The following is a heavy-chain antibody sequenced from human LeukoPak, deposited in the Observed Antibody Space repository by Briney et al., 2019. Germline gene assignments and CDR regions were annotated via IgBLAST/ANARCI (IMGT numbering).Heavy chain of an antibody. V-gene: IGHV5-51*01. Sequence: GESLKISCKGSGYKFSSYWTGWVRQMPGKGLEWMGIIYSPSFQGQVTISADKSINTAYLQWSNLKASDTAMYYCARGVAATYWGQGTLVTVSS. CDR2: I. J-gene: IGHJ4*02. D-gene: IGHD2-15*01. CDR1: GYKFSSYW. CDR3: ARGVAATY.